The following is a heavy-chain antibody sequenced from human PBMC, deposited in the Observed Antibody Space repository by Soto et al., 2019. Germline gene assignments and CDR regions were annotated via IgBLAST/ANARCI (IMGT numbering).Heavy chain of an antibody. CDR2: IYHSGST. D-gene: IGHD6-6*01. CDR3: ARDGLAARRMRSQPPYAFDI. CDR1: SGSISSSNW. V-gene: IGHV4-4*02. Sequence: PSETLSLTCAVSSGSISSSNWWSWVRQPPGKGLEWIGEIYHSGSTNYNPSLKSRVTISVDKSKNQFSLKLSSVTAADTAVYYCARDGLAARRMRSQPPYAFDIWGQGTMVTVSS. J-gene: IGHJ3*02.